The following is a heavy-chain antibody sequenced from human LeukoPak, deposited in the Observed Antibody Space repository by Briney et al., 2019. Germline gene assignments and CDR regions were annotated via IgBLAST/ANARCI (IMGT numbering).Heavy chain of an antibody. CDR2: INPNNGDT. D-gene: IGHD2-2*01. J-gene: IGHJ5*02. Sequence: ASVKVSCKASGYIFTGFYMHWVRQAPGQGPEWMGWINPNNGDTKYAQKFHDRVTMTRGTSLTTAYMELTRLTSDDTAFYYCARNGQLLSGGNWFDPWGQGALVTVSS. V-gene: IGHV1-2*02. CDR1: GYIFTGFY. CDR3: ARNGQLLSGGNWFDP.